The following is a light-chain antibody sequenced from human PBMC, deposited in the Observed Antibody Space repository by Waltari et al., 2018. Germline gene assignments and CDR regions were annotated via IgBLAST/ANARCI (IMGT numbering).Light chain of an antibody. CDR2: GAY. V-gene: IGKV1-39*01. Sequence: DIQMTQSTSSLSASVGDRVTITCRASQTISSYLNWYQQRPGKAPKLLIYGAYSVQSGVPPRFSGSGSETDFTLTISSLQPEDFATYYCQQSYSTPQTFGQGTKVEIK. CDR3: QQSYSTPQT. CDR1: QTISSY. J-gene: IGKJ1*01.